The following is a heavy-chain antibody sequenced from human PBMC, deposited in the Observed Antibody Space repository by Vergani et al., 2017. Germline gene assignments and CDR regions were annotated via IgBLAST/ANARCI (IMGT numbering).Heavy chain of an antibody. V-gene: IGHV3-74*03. D-gene: IGHD3-9*01. CDR2: IKSDGSIT. J-gene: IGHJ5*01. Sequence: DVHLAESGGGFFQPGGSLRLSCSASGFSSNSYWMHWVRQVPGKGILWVSRIKSDGSITAYADSVKGRFTISRDNAQNTLYLQMNSLRVEDTGVYYCASARCIETCYMSNWLDSWGQGTLVTVSS. CDR3: ASARCIETCYMSNWLDS. CDR1: GFSSNSYW.